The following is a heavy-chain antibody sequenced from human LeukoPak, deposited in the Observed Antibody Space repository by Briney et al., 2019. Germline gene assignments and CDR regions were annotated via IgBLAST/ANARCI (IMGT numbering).Heavy chain of an antibody. J-gene: IGHJ6*02. D-gene: IGHD5-12*01. V-gene: IGHV3-30*18. Sequence: PGRSLRLSCAASGFTFSSYGMHWVRQAPGKGLEWVAVISYDGSNKYYADSVKGRFTIPRDNSKNTLYLQMNSLRAEDTAVYYCAKDTLATWAYHGMDVWGQGTTVTVSS. CDR3: AKDTLATWAYHGMDV. CDR1: GFTFSSYG. CDR2: ISYDGSNK.